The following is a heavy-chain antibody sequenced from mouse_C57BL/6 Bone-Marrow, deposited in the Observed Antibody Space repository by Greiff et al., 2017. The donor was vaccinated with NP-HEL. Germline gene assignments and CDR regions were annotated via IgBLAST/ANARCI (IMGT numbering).Heavy chain of an antibody. D-gene: IGHD2-5*01. J-gene: IGHJ2*01. CDR2: ISSGGDYI. CDR3: TRDSAYYSNYFDY. V-gene: IGHV5-9-1*02. CDR1: GFTFSSYA. Sequence: VKVVESGECLVKPGGSLTLSCAASGFTFSSYAMSWVRQTPEKRLEWVAYISSGGDYIYYADTVKGRFTISRDNARNTLYLQMSSLKSEDTAMYYCTRDSAYYSNYFDYWGQGTTLTVSS.